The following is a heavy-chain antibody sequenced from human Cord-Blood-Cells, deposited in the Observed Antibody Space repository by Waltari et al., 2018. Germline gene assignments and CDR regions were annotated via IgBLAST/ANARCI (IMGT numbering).Heavy chain of an antibody. J-gene: IGHJ4*02. V-gene: IGHV1-69*10. Sequence: QVQLVQSGAEVKKPGSSVKVSCKASGGTLSSYAISWVRQAPGQGLELMGGISPILGIANYEQKFQGRVTITADKSTSTADMELSSLRSEGTAVYYWARARYNWNDGYDYWGQGTLVTVSS. CDR3: ARARYNWNDGYDY. D-gene: IGHD1-1*01. CDR2: ISPILGIA. CDR1: GGTLSSYA.